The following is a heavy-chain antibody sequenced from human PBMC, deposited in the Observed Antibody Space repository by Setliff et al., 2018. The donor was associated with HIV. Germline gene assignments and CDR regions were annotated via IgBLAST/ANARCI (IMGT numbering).Heavy chain of an antibody. J-gene: IGHJ2*01. CDR3: TREGTYYDFWSGSSAAKWYFDL. D-gene: IGHD3-3*01. CDR2: ISGSGGST. V-gene: IGHV3-23*01. Sequence: GSLRLSCAASGFTFSSYAMSWVRQAPGKGLEWVSAISGSGGSTYYADSVKGRFTISRDDSKSIAYLQMNSLKTEDTAVYYCTREGTYYDFWSGSSAAKWYFDLWGRGTLVTVSS. CDR1: GFTFSSYA.